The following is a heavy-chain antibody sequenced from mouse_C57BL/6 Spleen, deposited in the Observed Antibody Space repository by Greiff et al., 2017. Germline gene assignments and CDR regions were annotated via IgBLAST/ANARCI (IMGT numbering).Heavy chain of an antibody. J-gene: IGHJ4*01. D-gene: IGHD2-5*01. Sequence: VQLQQSGPELVKPGDSVKISCKASGYSFTGYFMNWVMQSHGKSLEWIGRINPYNGDTFYNQKFKGKATLTVDKSSSTAHMELRSLTSEDSAVYYCAKGSNYPYNYAMDYWGQGTSVTVSS. CDR3: AKGSNYPYNYAMDY. V-gene: IGHV1-20*01. CDR2: INPYNGDT. CDR1: GYSFTGYF.